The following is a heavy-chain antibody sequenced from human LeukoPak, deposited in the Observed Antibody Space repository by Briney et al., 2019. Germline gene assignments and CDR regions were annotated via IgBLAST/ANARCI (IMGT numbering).Heavy chain of an antibody. CDR1: GFTFSSYG. Sequence: GGSLRLSCAASGFTFSSYGMSWVRQAPGKGLEWVSAISSSGGSTYYADSVKGRSTISRDNSKNTLYLQMNSLGAEDTAVYYCANRLVRGALGYWGQGTLVTVSS. V-gene: IGHV3-23*01. CDR3: ANRLVRGALGY. J-gene: IGHJ4*02. CDR2: ISSSGGST. D-gene: IGHD3-10*01.